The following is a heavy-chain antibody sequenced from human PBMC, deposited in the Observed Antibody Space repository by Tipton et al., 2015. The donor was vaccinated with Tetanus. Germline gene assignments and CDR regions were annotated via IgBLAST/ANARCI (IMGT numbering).Heavy chain of an antibody. J-gene: IGHJ5*02. Sequence: SLRLSCAASGFTFSIYGMHWVRQAPGKGLEWLAVIWYDGSDRFYADSVKGRFTTSRDNSRNTLALQMTSLRVDDTGVYFCARDDFIRDSADTWGQGTLVVVSS. D-gene: IGHD2-21*01. CDR1: GFTFSIYG. CDR2: IWYDGSDR. CDR3: ARDDFIRDSADT. V-gene: IGHV3-33*08.